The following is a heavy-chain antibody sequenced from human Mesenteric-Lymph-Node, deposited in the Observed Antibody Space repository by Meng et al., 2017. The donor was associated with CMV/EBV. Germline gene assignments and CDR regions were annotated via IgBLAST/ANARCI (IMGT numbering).Heavy chain of an antibody. J-gene: IGHJ4*02. D-gene: IGHD6-19*01. CDR1: GASIGIGGYY. CDR3: ARNQKGWYSDY. CDR2: IYYSGST. V-gene: IGHV4-31*03. Sequence: STVSGASIGIGGYYWSWIRQHPGKGLEWIGYIYYSGSTYYNPSLKSRVTISVDTSKNQFSLKLSSVTAADTAVYYCARNQKGWYSDYWGQGTLVTVSS.